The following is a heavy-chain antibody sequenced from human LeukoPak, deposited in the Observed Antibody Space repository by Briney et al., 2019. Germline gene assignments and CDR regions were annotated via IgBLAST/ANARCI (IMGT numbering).Heavy chain of an antibody. V-gene: IGHV3-48*01. J-gene: IGHJ4*02. Sequence: GGSLRLSCAASGFTFSSYSMNWVRPAPGKGLEWVSYISSSSSTIYYADSVKGRFTISRDNAKNSLYLQMNSLRAEDTAVYYCARVPTTIYPYFDYWGQGTLVTVSS. CDR1: GFTFSSYS. D-gene: IGHD4-17*01. CDR3: ARVPTTIYPYFDY. CDR2: ISSSSSTI.